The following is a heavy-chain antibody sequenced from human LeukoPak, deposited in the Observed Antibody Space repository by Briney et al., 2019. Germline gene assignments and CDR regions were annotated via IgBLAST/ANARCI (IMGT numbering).Heavy chain of an antibody. CDR3: ARPALKGVVIIEGYFDY. CDR2: IYPGDSDT. D-gene: IGHD3-3*01. J-gene: IGHJ4*02. Sequence: GESLKISCKGSGYSFTSYWIGWVRQMPGKGLEWMGIIYPGDSDTRYSPSFQGQVTISADKSISTAYLQWSSLKASDTAMYYFARPALKGVVIIEGYFDYWGQGTLVTVSS. V-gene: IGHV5-51*01. CDR1: GYSFTSYW.